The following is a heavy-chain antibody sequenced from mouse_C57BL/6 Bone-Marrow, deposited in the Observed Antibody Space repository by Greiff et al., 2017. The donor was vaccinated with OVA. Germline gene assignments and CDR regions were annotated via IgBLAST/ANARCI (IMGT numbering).Heavy chain of an antibody. CDR3: ARYYGNYY. Sequence: EVQLQESGGGLVKPGGSLKLSCAASGFTFSSYAMSWVRQTPEKRLEWVATISDGGSYTYYPDNVKGRFTISRDNAKNNLYLQMSHLKSEDTAMYYCARYYGNYYWGQGTLVTVSA. D-gene: IGHD2-1*01. CDR1: GFTFSSYA. J-gene: IGHJ3*01. V-gene: IGHV5-4*01. CDR2: ISDGGSYT.